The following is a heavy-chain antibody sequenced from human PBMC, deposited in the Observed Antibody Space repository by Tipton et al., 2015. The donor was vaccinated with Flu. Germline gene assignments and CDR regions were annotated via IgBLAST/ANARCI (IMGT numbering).Heavy chain of an antibody. CDR3: ARDSPYDSSGYYSDY. J-gene: IGHJ4*02. V-gene: IGHV4-39*07. Sequence: GLVKPSETLSLTCTVSGGSIRSNSHYWGWIRQPPGKGLEWIGSIHYSGSAYYNPSLKSRVTMSIDTSKNQFSLKLSSVTAADTAIYYCARDSPYDSSGYYSDYWGQGTQVTVSS. CDR2: IHYSGSA. D-gene: IGHD3-22*01. CDR1: GGSIRSNSHY.